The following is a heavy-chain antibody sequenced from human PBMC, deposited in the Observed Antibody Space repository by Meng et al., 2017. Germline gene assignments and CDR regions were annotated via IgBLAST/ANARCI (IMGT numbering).Heavy chain of an antibody. J-gene: IGHJ6*02. CDR3: AKLQPADLEDYYYYGIDG. Sequence: ASVKVSCKASGYTFTSYGISWVRQAPGQGLEWMGWISTYNGNTNSAQKLQGRVTMTTDTSTSTAYMELRSLRSDDTAVYYCAKLQPADLEDYYYYGIDGWGQGTMVTVSS. CDR2: ISTYNGNT. D-gene: IGHD6-13*01. V-gene: IGHV1-18*04. CDR1: GYTFTSYG.